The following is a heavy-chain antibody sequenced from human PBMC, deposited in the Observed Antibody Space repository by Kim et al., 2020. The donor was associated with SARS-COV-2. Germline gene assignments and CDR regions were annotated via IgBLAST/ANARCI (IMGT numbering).Heavy chain of an antibody. J-gene: IGHJ5*02. CDR2: IYYSGST. CDR3: ASVSTVAGLSLTERWFGPSASLGPLWFYP. V-gene: IGHV4-31*03. D-gene: IGHD3-10*01. Sequence: SETLSLTCTVSGGSISSGGYYWSWIRQHPGKGLEWIGYIYYSGSTYYNPSLKSRVTISVDTSKNQFSLKLSSVTAADTAVYYCASVSTVAGLSLTERWFGPSASLGPLWFYPWGHGTLVTVSS. CDR1: GGSISSGGYY.